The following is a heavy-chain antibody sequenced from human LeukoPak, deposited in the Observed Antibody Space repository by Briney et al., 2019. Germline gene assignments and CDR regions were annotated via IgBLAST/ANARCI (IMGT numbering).Heavy chain of an antibody. CDR1: GGSFSGYY. Sequence: PSETLSLTCAVYGGSFSGYYWSWIRQPPGKGLEWIGEINHSGSTNYNPSLKSRVTISVDASKNQFSPKLSSVTAADTAVYYCARLAAKDYYDFWSGHRYYFDYWGQGTLVTVSS. D-gene: IGHD3-3*01. CDR2: INHSGST. CDR3: ARLAAKDYYDFWSGHRYYFDY. J-gene: IGHJ4*02. V-gene: IGHV4-34*01.